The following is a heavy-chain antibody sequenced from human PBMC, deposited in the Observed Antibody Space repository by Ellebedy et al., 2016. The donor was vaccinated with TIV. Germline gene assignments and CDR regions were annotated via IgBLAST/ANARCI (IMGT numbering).Heavy chain of an antibody. Sequence: SETLSLXCTVSGGSLSGFHWSWIRQTPGKGLEWIGYISYSGVTSYNPSLKSRVIISVDTSKNQFFLKLSSVTAADTALYYCASPTLAVAGTENWFDPWGQGTLVTVSS. CDR2: ISYSGVT. CDR3: ASPTLAVAGTENWFDP. J-gene: IGHJ5*02. V-gene: IGHV4-59*08. D-gene: IGHD6-19*01. CDR1: GGSLSGFH.